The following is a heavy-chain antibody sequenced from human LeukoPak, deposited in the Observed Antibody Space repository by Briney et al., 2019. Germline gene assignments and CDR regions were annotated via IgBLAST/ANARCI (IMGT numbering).Heavy chain of an antibody. CDR1: GGSISSSFYF. CDR3: ASQWLRLGSDY. J-gene: IGHJ4*02. CDR2: IYYSGST. V-gene: IGHV4-39*01. D-gene: IGHD5-12*01. Sequence: SETLSLTCTVSGGSISSSFYFWAWIRQPPGKGLEWIGSIYYSGSTYYNPSLKSRVTMSVDTSNNQFSLKLTSVTAADTAVYYCASQWLRLGSDYWGQGTLVTVSS.